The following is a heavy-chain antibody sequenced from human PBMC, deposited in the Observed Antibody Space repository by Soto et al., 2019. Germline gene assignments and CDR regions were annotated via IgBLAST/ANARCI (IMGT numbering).Heavy chain of an antibody. CDR2: INHDSGTI. CDR1: GFTFSRYA. J-gene: IGHJ4*02. D-gene: IGHD5-12*01. V-gene: IGHV3-48*01. Sequence: EVHLVESGGGLVQPGGSLRLSCAASGFTFSRYAMNWVRQAPGKGLEWVSYINHDSGTIYYADSVKGRFTISRDNANNLLSLQMNRLSAEDTAVYYCARDRGYTGYDFAYWGQGTLVTVSS. CDR3: ARDRGYTGYDFAY.